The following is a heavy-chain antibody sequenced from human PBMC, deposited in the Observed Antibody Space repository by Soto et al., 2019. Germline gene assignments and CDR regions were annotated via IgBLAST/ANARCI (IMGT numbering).Heavy chain of an antibody. V-gene: IGHV3-33*01. CDR3: ARDRAPISRYYYGMDV. D-gene: IGHD3-3*02. CDR1: GFTFSSYG. Sequence: GGSLRLSCAASGFTFSSYGMHWVRQAPGKGLEWVAVIWYDGSNKYYADSVKGRFTISRDNSKNTLYLQMNSLRAEDTAVYYCARDRAPISRYYYGMDVWGQGTTVTVSS. CDR2: IWYDGSNK. J-gene: IGHJ6*02.